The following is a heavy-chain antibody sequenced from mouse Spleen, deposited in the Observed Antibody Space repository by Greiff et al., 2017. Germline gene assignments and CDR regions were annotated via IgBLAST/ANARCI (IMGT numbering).Heavy chain of an antibody. Sequence: EVQLQQSGPELVKPGASVKISCKASGYSFTGYYMNWVKQSPEKSLEWIGEINPSTGGTTYNQKFKAKATLTVDKSSSTAYMQLKSLTSEDSAVYYCARSTMITTKDYWGQGTTLTVSS. CDR1: GYSFTGYY. J-gene: IGHJ2*01. CDR3: ARSTMITTKDY. V-gene: IGHV1-42*01. CDR2: INPSTGGT. D-gene: IGHD2-4*01.